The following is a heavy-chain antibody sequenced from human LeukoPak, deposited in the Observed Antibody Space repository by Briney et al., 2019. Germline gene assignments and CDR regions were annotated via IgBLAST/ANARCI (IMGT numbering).Heavy chain of an antibody. Sequence: GGSLRLSCAASGFTFRSYGMSWVCQAPGKGLGWVPAINGSGGSTYYADSVKGRFTIPRDNSKNTLDVQTDSRRAEGLAVYDCANTREYYYDSSGYYEGDAFDIWGQGTMVTVSS. CDR1: GFTFRSYG. CDR3: ANTREYYYDSSGYYEGDAFDI. V-gene: IGHV3-23*01. J-gene: IGHJ3*02. CDR2: INGSGGST. D-gene: IGHD3-22*01.